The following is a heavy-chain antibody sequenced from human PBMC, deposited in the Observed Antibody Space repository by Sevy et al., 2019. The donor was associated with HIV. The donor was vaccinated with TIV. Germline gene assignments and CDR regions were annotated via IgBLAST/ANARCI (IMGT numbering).Heavy chain of an antibody. CDR3: TRGNVGRDGYNLDF. J-gene: IGHJ4*02. V-gene: IGHV1-69*13. Sequence: ASVKVSCKASGGTVSIYAVSWVRQAPGHGLEWMGGITPMSGTSRNTQKFQGRVVFSADESTGTVYMEVTSLTFEDTAVYYCTRGNVGRDGYNLDFWGQGTLVTVSS. CDR2: ITPMSGTS. CDR1: GGTVSIYA. D-gene: IGHD5-12*01.